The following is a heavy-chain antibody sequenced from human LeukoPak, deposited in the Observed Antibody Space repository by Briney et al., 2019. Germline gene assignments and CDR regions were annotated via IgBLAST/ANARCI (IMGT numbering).Heavy chain of an antibody. CDR2: INHSGST. J-gene: IGHJ3*02. CDR1: GGSFSGYY. V-gene: IGHV4-34*01. CDR3: ARGHGAFDI. Sequence: SETLSLTCAVYGGSFSGYYWSWIRQAPGKWLEWIGEINHSGSTNYNPSLKSRVTISVGTSKNQFSLKLSSVTAADTAVYYCARGHGAFDIWGQGTMVIVSS.